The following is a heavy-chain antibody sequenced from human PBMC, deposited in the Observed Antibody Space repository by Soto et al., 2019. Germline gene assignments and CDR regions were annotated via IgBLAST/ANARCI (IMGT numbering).Heavy chain of an antibody. J-gene: IGHJ3*02. CDR3: ARENYYDSSGPDDGAFAI. Sequence: PGGSLRLSCAASGFTFSSYGMHWVRQAPGKGLEWVAVIWYDGSNKYYADSVKGRFTISRDNSKNTLYLQMNSLRAEDTAVYYCARENYYDSSGPDDGAFAIWGQGTMVTVSS. CDR2: IWYDGSNK. V-gene: IGHV3-33*01. CDR1: GFTFSSYG. D-gene: IGHD3-22*01.